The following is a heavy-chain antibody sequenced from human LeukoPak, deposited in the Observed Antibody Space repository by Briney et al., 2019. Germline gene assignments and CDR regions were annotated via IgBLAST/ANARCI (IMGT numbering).Heavy chain of an antibody. J-gene: IGHJ4*02. CDR2: INHSGST. D-gene: IGHD6-13*01. CDR1: GGSFSGYY. CDR3: ARGPPLVPPDY. V-gene: IGHV4-34*01. Sequence: SETLSLTCAVYGGSFSGYYWSWIRQPPGKGLEWIGEINHSGSTNYNPSLKSRATISVDTSKNQLSLKLSSVTAADTAVYYCARGPPLVPPDYWGQGTLVTVSS.